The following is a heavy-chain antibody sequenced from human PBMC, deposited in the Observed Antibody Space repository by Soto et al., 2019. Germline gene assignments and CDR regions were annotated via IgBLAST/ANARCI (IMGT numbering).Heavy chain of an antibody. J-gene: IGHJ6*03. CDR1: GFILSDCA. D-gene: IGHD3-22*01. Sequence: EVQLVESGGGLVQPGGSLRLSCATSGFILSDCAMNWVRQAPGKGLEWVSYISSSSSVIDYADSLKGRYTVSRDNPRNSLNHHMNSLRAQGTAVYYCARDLNSGSNWYYYMDVWGKGTTVTVSS. V-gene: IGHV3-48*01. CDR2: ISSSSSVI. CDR3: ARDLNSGSNWYYYMDV.